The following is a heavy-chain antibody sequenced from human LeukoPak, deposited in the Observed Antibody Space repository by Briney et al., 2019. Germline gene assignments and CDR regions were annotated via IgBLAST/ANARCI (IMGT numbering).Heavy chain of an antibody. CDR2: INAIGNIL. V-gene: IGHV3-11*04. Sequence: GGSLRLSCAASGFTLSDYYMSWVRQAPGKGREWISHINAIGNILSYADSMKGRFTISRDDAKNSLYLQMNSLRAEDTAVYYCARDQFGTKLDWGQGTLVTVSS. CDR3: ARDQFGTKLD. CDR1: GFTLSDYY. J-gene: IGHJ4*02. D-gene: IGHD1-14*01.